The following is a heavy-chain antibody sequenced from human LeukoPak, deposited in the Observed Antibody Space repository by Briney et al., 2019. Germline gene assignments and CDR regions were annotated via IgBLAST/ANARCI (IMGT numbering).Heavy chain of an antibody. V-gene: IGHV3-66*01. CDR3: AREASHYCSGGSCNSWGNDY. CDR1: GFTVSSNY. D-gene: IGHD2-15*01. Sequence: GSLRLSCAASGFTVSSNYMSWVRQAPGKGLEWVSVIYSGGSTYYADSVKGRFTISRDNSKNTLYLQMNSLRAEDTAVYYCAREASHYCSGGSCNSWGNDYWGQGTLVTVSS. CDR2: IYSGGST. J-gene: IGHJ4*02.